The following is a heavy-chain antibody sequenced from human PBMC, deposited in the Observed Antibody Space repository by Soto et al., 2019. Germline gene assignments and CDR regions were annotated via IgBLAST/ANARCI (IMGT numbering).Heavy chain of an antibody. CDR1: GFTFSSYG. CDR3: AKDVYCGGDCYSNY. CDR2: ISYDGSNK. V-gene: IGHV3-30*18. J-gene: IGHJ4*02. Sequence: QVQLVESGGGVVQPGRSLRLSCAASGFTFSSYGMHWVRQAPGKGLEWVAVISYDGSNKYYADSVKGRFTISRDNSKNTLYLQMNSLRAEDTAVYYCAKDVYCGGDCYSNYWGQGTLVTVSS. D-gene: IGHD2-21*02.